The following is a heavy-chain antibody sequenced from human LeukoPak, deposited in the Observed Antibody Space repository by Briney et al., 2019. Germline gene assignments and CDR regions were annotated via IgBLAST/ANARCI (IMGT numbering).Heavy chain of an antibody. J-gene: IGHJ4*02. V-gene: IGHV3-23*01. D-gene: IGHD6-13*01. CDR3: ARGAWYSGSAFDY. CDR2: ISGSGGST. CDR1: GFTFSSYA. Sequence: TGGSLRLSCAASGFTFSSYAMSWVRQAPGKGLEWVSAISGSGGSTYYADSVKGRFTISRDNSKNTPYLQMNSLRAEDTAVYYCARGAWYSGSAFDYWGQGTLVAVSS.